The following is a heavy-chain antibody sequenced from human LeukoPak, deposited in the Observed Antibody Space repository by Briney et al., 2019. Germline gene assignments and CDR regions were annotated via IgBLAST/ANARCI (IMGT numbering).Heavy chain of an antibody. D-gene: IGHD3-3*01. CDR1: GFTFSSYW. V-gene: IGHV3-7*01. CDR3: ARVGNYDFWSGYYGVDAFDI. Sequence: GGSLRLSCAASGFTFSSYWMSWVRQAPGKGLQWVANIKQDGSEKYYVDSVKGRFTISRDNAKNSLYLQMNSLRAEVTAVYYCARVGNYDFWSGYYGVDAFDIWGQGTMVTVSS. J-gene: IGHJ3*02. CDR2: IKQDGSEK.